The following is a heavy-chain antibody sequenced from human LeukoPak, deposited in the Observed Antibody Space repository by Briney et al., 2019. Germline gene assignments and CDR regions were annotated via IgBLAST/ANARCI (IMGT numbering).Heavy chain of an antibody. CDR1: GGSISSGSYY. CDR2: IYTSGGT. V-gene: IGHV4-61*02. J-gene: IGHJ6*02. CDR3: ARTLVRGVVGRGYYYYGMDV. D-gene: IGHD3-10*01. Sequence: SQTLSLTCTVSGGSISSGSYYWSWIRQPAGKGLEWIGRIYTSGGTNYNPSLKSRVTISVDTSKNQFSLKLSSVTAADTAVYYCARTLVRGVVGRGYYYYGMDVWGQGTTVTVSS.